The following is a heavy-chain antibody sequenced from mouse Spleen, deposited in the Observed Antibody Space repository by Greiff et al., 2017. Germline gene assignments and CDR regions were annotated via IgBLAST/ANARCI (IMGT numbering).Heavy chain of an antibody. CDR3: TNGGDYYYAMDY. J-gene: IGHJ4*01. V-gene: IGHV1S127*01. CDR2: IDPSDSYT. CDR1: GYTFTSYW. Sequence: QVQLQQSGAELVKPGASVKMSCKASGYTFTSYWMHWVKQRPGQGLEWIGVIDPSDSYTSYNQKFKGKATLTVDTSSSTAYMQLSSLTSEDSAVYYCTNGGDYYYAMDYWGQGTSVTVSS. D-gene: IGHD3-3*01.